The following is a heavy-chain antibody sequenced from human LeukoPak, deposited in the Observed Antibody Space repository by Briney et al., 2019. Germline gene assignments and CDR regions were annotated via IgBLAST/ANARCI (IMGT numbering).Heavy chain of an antibody. CDR2: ISAYNGNT. D-gene: IGHD2-15*01. Sequence: GSVKVSFKSTGYTFTSYGISGVRQAPGQGLEWMGWISAYNGNTNYAQKLQGRVTMTTDTSTSTAYMELRSLRPDDTAVYYCARDNLESKGYCCRGRCYPFDYWGQGTRVTVSS. J-gene: IGHJ4*02. CDR3: ARDNLESKGYCCRGRCYPFDY. CDR1: GYTFTSYG. V-gene: IGHV1-18*01.